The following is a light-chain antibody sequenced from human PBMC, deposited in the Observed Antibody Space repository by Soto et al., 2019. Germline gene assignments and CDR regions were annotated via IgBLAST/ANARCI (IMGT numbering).Light chain of an antibody. CDR3: QHYGSSPLFT. V-gene: IGKV3-20*01. CDR1: QSVSSNS. J-gene: IGKJ3*01. CDR2: AAS. Sequence: EILLTQSPGILSLSPGERATLSCRASQSVSSNSLVWYQQKPGQSPRLLIYAASIRATGVPDRFSGSGSGTDFTLTISRLEPEDFAVYYCQHYGSSPLFTFGPGTKVDIK.